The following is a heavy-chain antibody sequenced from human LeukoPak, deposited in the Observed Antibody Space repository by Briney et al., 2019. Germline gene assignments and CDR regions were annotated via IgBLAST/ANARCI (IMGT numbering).Heavy chain of an antibody. D-gene: IGHD3-10*01. V-gene: IGHV4-38-2*02. Sequence: SETLSLTCTVSGYSISSGYYWGWIRQPPGKGLEWIGSIYHSGSTYYNPSLKSRVTISVDTSKNQFSLKLRSVTAADTAVYYCARTRYYYNSRSYGAPYYFDYWGQGTLVTVSS. CDR2: IYHSGST. CDR3: ARTRYYYNSRSYGAPYYFDY. CDR1: GYSISSGYY. J-gene: IGHJ4*02.